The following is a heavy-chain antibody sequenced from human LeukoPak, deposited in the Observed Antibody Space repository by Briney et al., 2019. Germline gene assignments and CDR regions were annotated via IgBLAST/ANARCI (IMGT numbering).Heavy chain of an antibody. CDR2: ISYDGSNK. CDR3: ARELYGGNDY. D-gene: IGHD4-23*01. J-gene: IGHJ4*01. Sequence: GGSLRLSCAASGFTFSSYAMHWVRQAPGKGLEWVAVISYDGSNKYYADSVKGRFTISRDNSKNTLYLQMNSLRAEDTAVYYCARELYGGNDYWVHGTLVTVSS. V-gene: IGHV3-30-3*01. CDR1: GFTFSSYA.